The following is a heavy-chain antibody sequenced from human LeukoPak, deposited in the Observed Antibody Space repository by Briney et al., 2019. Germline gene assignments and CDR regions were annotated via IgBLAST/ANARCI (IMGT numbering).Heavy chain of an antibody. Sequence: GGSLRLSCTASEFTYWMSWFRQGPGKGLEWVANIKEDGREKYYVASVKRRFTNSRDNAKKSLYLQMNSLRVEDTAVYYCASGFLDDFWSGHFWGQGTQVTVSS. D-gene: IGHD3-3*01. CDR1: EFTYW. J-gene: IGHJ4*02. CDR3: ASGFLDDFWSGHF. V-gene: IGHV3-7*01. CDR2: IKEDGREK.